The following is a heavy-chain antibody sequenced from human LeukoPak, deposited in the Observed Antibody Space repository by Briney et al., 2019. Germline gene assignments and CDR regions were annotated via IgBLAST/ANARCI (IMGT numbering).Heavy chain of an antibody. V-gene: IGHV3-7*01. Sequence: PGGSLILSCAASGFSFSTYWMSWVRPPPEKGLEFVANIDQGGSVRNYMDSLKGRCTISRDNAKKSLYLEINSLRADDTAVYYCARDPESNSFDLWGRGALVTVSS. CDR1: GFSFSTYW. CDR3: ARDPESNSFDL. J-gene: IGHJ4*02. CDR2: IDQGGSVR. D-gene: IGHD4/OR15-4a*01.